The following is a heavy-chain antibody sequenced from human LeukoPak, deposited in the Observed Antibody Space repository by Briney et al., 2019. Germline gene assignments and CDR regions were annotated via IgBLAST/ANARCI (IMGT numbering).Heavy chain of an antibody. CDR2: IYSGGTT. V-gene: IGHV3-66*01. J-gene: IGHJ5*02. CDR3: ARDMPNLVAGAGWFDP. Sequence: GRSLRLSCAASGFTVSSNYMSWVRQAPGKGLEWVSVIYSGGTTYYADSVNGRFTISRDNSKNTLYLQMNSLRAEDTAVYYCARDMPNLVAGAGWFDPWGQGTLVTVSS. CDR1: GFTVSSNY. D-gene: IGHD6-13*01.